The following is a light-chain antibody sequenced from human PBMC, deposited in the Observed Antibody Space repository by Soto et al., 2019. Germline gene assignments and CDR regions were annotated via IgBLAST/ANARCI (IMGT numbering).Light chain of an antibody. CDR1: SSDVGGYNF. CDR2: DVT. Sequence: QSALTQPASVSGSPGQSITISCTGTSSDVGGYNFVSRYQQHPGKVPKLMIYDVTNRPSGVSNRFSGSKSGNTASLTISGLQAEDEADYYCSSYTSSSTRVFGTGTKVTVL. J-gene: IGLJ1*01. CDR3: SSYTSSSTRV. V-gene: IGLV2-14*01.